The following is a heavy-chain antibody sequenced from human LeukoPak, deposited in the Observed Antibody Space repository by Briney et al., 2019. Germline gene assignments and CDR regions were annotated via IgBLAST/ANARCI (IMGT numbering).Heavy chain of an antibody. CDR2: IDVSGNT. Sequence: PSETLSLTCTVSGPSMSIYYWSWIRQPAGKGLEWMGRIDVSGNTNYNPSLKSRISVSVDTSKNQVYLKLSYVAAADTAVYYCARDGGSGWFDYWGQGTLVSVSS. J-gene: IGHJ4*02. V-gene: IGHV4-4*07. CDR1: GPSMSIYY. CDR3: ARDGGSGWFDY. D-gene: IGHD6-19*01.